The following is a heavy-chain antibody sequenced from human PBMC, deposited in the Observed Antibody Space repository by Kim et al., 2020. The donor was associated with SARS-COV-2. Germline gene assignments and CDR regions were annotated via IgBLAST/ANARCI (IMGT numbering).Heavy chain of an antibody. J-gene: IGHJ6*02. CDR2: ISAYNGNT. Sequence: ASVKVSCKASGYTFTSYGISWVRQAPGQGLEWMGWISAYNGNTNYAQKLQGRVTVTTDTSTSTAYMELRSLRSDDTAVYYCARDRGRSYDSSGYYYLYYYYGMDVWGQGTTVTVSS. D-gene: IGHD3-22*01. CDR3: ARDRGRSYDSSGYYYLYYYYGMDV. CDR1: GYTFTSYG. V-gene: IGHV1-18*01.